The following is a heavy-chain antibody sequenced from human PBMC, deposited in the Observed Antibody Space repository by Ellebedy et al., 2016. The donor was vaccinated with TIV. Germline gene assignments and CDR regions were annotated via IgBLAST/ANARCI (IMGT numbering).Heavy chain of an antibody. CDR2: IGSRA. Sequence: GESLKISXAASGFNFGNYAMSWVRQAPGKGLQWVSAIGSRAYYADSVKGRFTISRDNSKNTLYLQMSSLRTEDTAVYYCAREDGGRGYYYYGLDVWGQGTTVTVSS. J-gene: IGHJ6*02. V-gene: IGHV3-23*01. CDR3: AREDGGRGYYYYGLDV. D-gene: IGHD2-15*01. CDR1: GFNFGNYA.